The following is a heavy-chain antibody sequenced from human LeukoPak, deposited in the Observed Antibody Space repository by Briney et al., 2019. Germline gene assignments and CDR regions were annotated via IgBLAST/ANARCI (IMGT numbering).Heavy chain of an antibody. D-gene: IGHD5-24*01. CDR2: IWFDGRKI. V-gene: IGHV3-33*01. CDR3: ARGSGGDGYGYWGDY. J-gene: IGHJ4*02. Sequence: PGRSLRLSCAASGFTFSHYGMHWVRQAPGMGLEWVAVIWFDGRKIHYPDSVKGRFTISRDNSKNTLYLQMDNLRADDTAVYYCARGSGGDGYGYWGDYWGQGTLVTVSP. CDR1: GFTFSHYG.